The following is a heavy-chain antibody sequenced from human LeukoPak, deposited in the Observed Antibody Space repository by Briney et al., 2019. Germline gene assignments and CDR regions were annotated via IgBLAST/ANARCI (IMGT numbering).Heavy chain of an antibody. CDR2: IDKDGRST. J-gene: IGHJ6*02. CDR3: ATWAFYHSLDV. CDR1: GFTLGAFA. Sequence: GGSLRLSCAASGFTLGAFAMHWVRQAPGKGLEWVPLIDKDGRSTYYADSVKGRFTISRDNSKNSLYLQMNSLRTEDTALYYCATWAFYHSLDVWGQGTTVTVSS. V-gene: IGHV3-43*02. D-gene: IGHD1-26*01.